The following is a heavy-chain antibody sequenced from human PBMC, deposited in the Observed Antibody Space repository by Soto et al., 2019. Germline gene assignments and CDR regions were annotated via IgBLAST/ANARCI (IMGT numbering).Heavy chain of an antibody. CDR3: ARASVGIYSGYDSSAFDI. CDR1: GYTYTSYD. CDR2: MNPNSGNT. D-gene: IGHD5-12*01. Sequence: VASVKVSCKASGYTYTSYDINWVRQATGQGLEWMGWMNPNSGNTGYAQKFQGRVTMTRNTSISTAYMELSSLRSEDTAVYYCARASVGIYSGYDSSAFDIWGQGTMVTVSS. J-gene: IGHJ3*02. V-gene: IGHV1-8*01.